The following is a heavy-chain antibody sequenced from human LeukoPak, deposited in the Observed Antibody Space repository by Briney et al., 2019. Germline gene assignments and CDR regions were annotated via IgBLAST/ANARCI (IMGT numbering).Heavy chain of an antibody. CDR3: ARVATMVRVPLDALDI. CDR2: ISRSGSTR. CDR1: GFIFSACE. V-gene: IGHV3-48*03. D-gene: IGHD3-10*01. Sequence: PGGSLRLSCAISGFIFSACELTWVRQAPGKGLEWVSYISRSGSTRYYADSVKGRFTISRDNAKNSLYLQMNSLRAEDTAVYYCARVATMVRVPLDALDIWGQGTMVSVSS. J-gene: IGHJ3*02.